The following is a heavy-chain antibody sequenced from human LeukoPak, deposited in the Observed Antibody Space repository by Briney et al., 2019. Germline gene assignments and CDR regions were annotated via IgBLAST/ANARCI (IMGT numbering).Heavy chain of an antibody. Sequence: ESGPTLVNPTETLTLTCTVSGFSLSNARMGVCWIRQPPGKALEWLAHIFSNDEKSYSTSLKSRLTISKDTSKSQVVLTITNIDPVDTPTYYCARIVLGYCSRGSSYYYGMDVWGQGTTVTVSS. CDR3: ARIVLGYCSRGSSYYYGMDV. D-gene: IGHD2-15*01. J-gene: IGHJ6*02. CDR1: GFSLSNARMG. CDR2: IFSNDEK. V-gene: IGHV2-26*01.